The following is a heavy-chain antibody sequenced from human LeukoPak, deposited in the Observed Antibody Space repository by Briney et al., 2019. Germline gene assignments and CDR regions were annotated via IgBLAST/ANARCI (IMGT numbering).Heavy chain of an antibody. V-gene: IGHV4-59*08. CDR3: ARHYGGYSSFDY. J-gene: IGHJ4*02. Sequence: PSETLSLTCTVSGGSISSSYWSWIRQPPGKGLEWIGYIHCSGSTNYNPSLKSRVTISVDTSKNQFSLKLSSVTATDTAVYYCARHYGGYSSFDYWGQGTLVTVSS. CDR2: IHCSGST. CDR1: GGSISSSY. D-gene: IGHD4-23*01.